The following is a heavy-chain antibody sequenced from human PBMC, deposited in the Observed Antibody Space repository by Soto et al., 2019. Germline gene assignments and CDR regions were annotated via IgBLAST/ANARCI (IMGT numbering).Heavy chain of an antibody. Sequence: SETLSLTCTVSGGSISSSSYYWGWIRQPPGKGLEWIGSIYYSGSTYYNPSLKSRVTISVDTSKNQFSLKLSSVTAADTAVYYCAKDQKWLGYYYYGMDVWGQGTTVTVSS. V-gene: IGHV4-39*02. D-gene: IGHD6-19*01. CDR1: GGSISSSSYY. CDR3: AKDQKWLGYYYYGMDV. CDR2: IYYSGST. J-gene: IGHJ6*02.